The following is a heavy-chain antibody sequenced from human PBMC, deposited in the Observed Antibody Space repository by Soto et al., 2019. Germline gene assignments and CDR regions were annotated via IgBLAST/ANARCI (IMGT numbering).Heavy chain of an antibody. Sequence: APGKGLEWVSYISSSSSTIYYADSVKGRFTISRDNAKNSLYLQMNSLRAEDTAVYYCARGTYYDLDWFDPWGQGTLVTVSS. V-gene: IGHV3-48*01. D-gene: IGHD3-3*01. J-gene: IGHJ5*02. CDR2: ISSSSSTI. CDR3: ARGTYYDLDWFDP.